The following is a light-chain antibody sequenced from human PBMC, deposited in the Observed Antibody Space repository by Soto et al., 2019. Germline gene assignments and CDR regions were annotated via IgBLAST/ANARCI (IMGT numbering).Light chain of an antibody. J-gene: IGLJ1*01. V-gene: IGLV1-47*01. CDR3: AAWDDSLSAPYV. Sequence: QSVLTQPPSASGTPGQRVTISCPGSSSNIGSNYVYWYQQLPGTAPKLLIYRNNQRPSGVPDRFSGSKSGTSASLAISGLRSEDEPDYYCAAWDDSLSAPYVFGTGTKVTVL. CDR2: RNN. CDR1: SSNIGSNY.